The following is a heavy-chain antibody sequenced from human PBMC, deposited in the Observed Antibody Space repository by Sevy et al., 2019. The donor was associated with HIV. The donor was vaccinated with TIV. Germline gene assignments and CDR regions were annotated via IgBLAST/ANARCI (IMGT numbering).Heavy chain of an antibody. Sequence: GGSLRLSCEVSGFTFSKYWMHWVRQAPGKGLVWVSHINGDGNSPIYADSVQGRFTISRDNAKNTLFLQMNSLRAEDTGIFYCAREGVDFWSGPVDYYYGMDVWGQGTTVTVSS. J-gene: IGHJ6*02. D-gene: IGHD3-3*01. CDR2: INGDGNSP. CDR1: GFTFSKYW. CDR3: AREGVDFWSGPVDYYYGMDV. V-gene: IGHV3-74*01.